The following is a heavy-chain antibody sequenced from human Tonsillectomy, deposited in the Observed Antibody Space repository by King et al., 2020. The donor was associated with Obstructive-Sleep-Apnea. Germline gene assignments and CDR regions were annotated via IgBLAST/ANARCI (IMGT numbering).Heavy chain of an antibody. Sequence: QLQESGPGLVKPSETLSLTCTVSGASISSHYWNWIRQPPGKGLEWIGYEYYSGCTSLNPSLKSRGTMSLDTSKNQFSLKLTSVTAADTALYYCARLVGYCAAVTCDDYWGQGTLVTVSS. V-gene: IGHV4-59*08. CDR3: ARLVGYCAAVTCDDY. CDR1: GASISSHY. J-gene: IGHJ4*02. D-gene: IGHD2-8*02. CDR2: EYYSGCT.